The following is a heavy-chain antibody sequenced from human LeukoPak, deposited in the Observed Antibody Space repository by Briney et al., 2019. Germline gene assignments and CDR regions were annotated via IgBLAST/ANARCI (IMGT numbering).Heavy chain of an antibody. CDR2: INPNSGGT. CDR1: GYTFTGYY. J-gene: IGHJ4*02. V-gene: IGHV1-2*02. Sequence: GASVKVSCKASGYTFTGYYMHWVRQAPGQGLEWMGWINPNSGGTNYAQKFQGRVTMTRDTSISTAYMELSRLRSDDTAVYYCARVSRFYYDSSGDFDYWGPGTQVIVSS. D-gene: IGHD3-22*01. CDR3: ARVSRFYYDSSGDFDY.